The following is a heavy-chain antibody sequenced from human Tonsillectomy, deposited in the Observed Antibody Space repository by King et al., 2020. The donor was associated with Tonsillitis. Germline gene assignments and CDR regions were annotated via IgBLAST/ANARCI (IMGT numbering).Heavy chain of an antibody. CDR2: ISSSGTTI. CDR1: GFTFSDYY. D-gene: IGHD3-22*01. V-gene: IGHV3-11*01. Sequence: VQLVESGGGLVKPGGSLRLSCAASGFTFSDYYMSWIRQAPGKGLEWVSYISSSGTTIYYADSVKGRFTISRDKTKNSLYLQMNSLRAEDTAVYYCARVFRYYSDSSAGAFDIWGQGTMVTVSS. J-gene: IGHJ3*02. CDR3: ARVFRYYSDSSAGAFDI.